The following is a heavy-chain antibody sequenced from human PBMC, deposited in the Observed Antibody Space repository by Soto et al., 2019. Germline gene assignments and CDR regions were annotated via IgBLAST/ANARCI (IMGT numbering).Heavy chain of an antibody. CDR3: ARDGGRGWDFDH. V-gene: IGHV1-2*04. J-gene: IGHJ4*02. Sequence: QVQLVQSGAEVKKPGASVMVSCKASGYTFVAKYMHWVRQAPGQGLEWMGWINPRTGETKYAQRFQGCVTMTRDTSITTVYMDLSGLGFDDTAVYYCARDGGRGWDFDHWGRGTLVTVSS. CDR1: GYTFVAKY. D-gene: IGHD3-10*01. CDR2: INPRTGET.